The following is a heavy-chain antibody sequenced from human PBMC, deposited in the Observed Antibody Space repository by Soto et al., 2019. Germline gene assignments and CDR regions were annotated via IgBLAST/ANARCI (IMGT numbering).Heavy chain of an antibody. V-gene: IGHV3-48*04. J-gene: IGHJ4*02. CDR3: ARDSGYSYGPFDY. D-gene: IGHD5-18*01. CDR2: ISSSSSTI. Sequence: PGGSLRLSCAASGVTFISYSMNWVRQATGKGLEWVSYISSSSSTIYYADSVKGRFTISRDNAKNSLYLQMNSLRAEDTAVYYCARDSGYSYGPFDYWGQGTLVTVS. CDR1: GVTFISYS.